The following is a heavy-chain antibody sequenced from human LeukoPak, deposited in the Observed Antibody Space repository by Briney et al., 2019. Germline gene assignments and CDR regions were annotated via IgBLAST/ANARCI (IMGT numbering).Heavy chain of an antibody. CDR1: GYTFTGYY. J-gene: IGHJ5*02. Sequence: ASVKVSCKASGYTFTGYYMHWVRQAPGQGLEWMGIINPSGGSTSYAQKFQGRVTMTRDMSTSTVYMELSSLRSEDTAVYYCASEIYGSGSSTLHNWFDPWGQGTLVTVSS. CDR2: INPSGGST. CDR3: ASEIYGSGSSTLHNWFDP. V-gene: IGHV1-46*01. D-gene: IGHD3-10*01.